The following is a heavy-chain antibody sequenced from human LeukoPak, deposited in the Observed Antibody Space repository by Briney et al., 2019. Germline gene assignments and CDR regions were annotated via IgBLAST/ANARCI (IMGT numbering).Heavy chain of an antibody. CDR3: ARHLEHSYDSSGSVLWFDP. CDR1: VFTFSDYY. CDR2: ISSSGSTI. J-gene: IGHJ5*02. V-gene: IGHV3-11*01. Sequence: GGSLRLSCAASVFTFSDYYMSWIRQAPGKGLEWVSYISSSGSTIYYADSVKGRFTISRDNAKNSLYMQMNSLRAEVTAVYYCARHLEHSYDSSGSVLWFDPWGQGTLVTVSS. D-gene: IGHD3-22*01.